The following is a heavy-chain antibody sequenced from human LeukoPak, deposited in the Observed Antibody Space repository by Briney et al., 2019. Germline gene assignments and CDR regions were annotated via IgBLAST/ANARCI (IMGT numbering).Heavy chain of an antibody. Sequence: GGSLRLSCAASGFTFSSYGMHWVRQAPGKGLEWVAVISYDGSNKYYADSVKGRFTISRDNSKNTLYLQMNSLRAEDTAVYYCAKAPNYYGSGSPVDYWGQGTLVTVSS. D-gene: IGHD3-10*01. CDR1: GFTFSSYG. CDR2: ISYDGSNK. V-gene: IGHV3-30*18. CDR3: AKAPNYYGSGSPVDY. J-gene: IGHJ4*02.